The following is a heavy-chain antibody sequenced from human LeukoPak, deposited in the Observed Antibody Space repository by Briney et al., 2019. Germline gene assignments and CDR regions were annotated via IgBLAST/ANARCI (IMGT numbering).Heavy chain of an antibody. D-gene: IGHD3-22*01. CDR1: GFTFTNSA. CDR3: AAVTFCYDNSRDNWFDP. Sequence: SVKVSCKASGFTFTNSAVLWVRQARGQRLEWIGWIVVGSGNTNFAQKFQERVTITRDMSTTTAYMEVSSLRSEDTAVYYCAAVTFCYDNSRDNWFDPWGQGTPVTVSS. J-gene: IGHJ5*02. V-gene: IGHV1-58*01. CDR2: IVVGSGNT.